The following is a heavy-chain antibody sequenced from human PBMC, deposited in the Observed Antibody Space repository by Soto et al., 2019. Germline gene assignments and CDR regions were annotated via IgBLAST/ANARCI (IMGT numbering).Heavy chain of an antibody. V-gene: IGHV3-15*01. CDR1: GFTFSNAW. CDR2: IKSKTDGGTT. Sequence: GESLRLSCAASGFTFSNAWMSWVRQPPGKGLEWVGRIKSKTDGGTTDYAAPVKGRFTISRDDSKNTLYLQMNSLKTEDTAVYYCTTGGWFGEFGRYKDVCGKGTTVTVSS. D-gene: IGHD3-10*01. J-gene: IGHJ6*03. CDR3: TTGGWFGEFGRYKDV.